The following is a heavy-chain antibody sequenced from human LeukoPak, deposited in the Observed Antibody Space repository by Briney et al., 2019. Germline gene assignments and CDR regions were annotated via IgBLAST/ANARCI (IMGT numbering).Heavy chain of an antibody. J-gene: IGHJ3*02. CDR1: GYIFTSNW. CDR2: IYPGDSDT. Sequence: GESLKISCKGSGYIFTSNWIGWVRQMPGKGLEWMGIIYPGDSDTRYSPSFQGQVTISADKSITTAYLQWSSLRASDTAMYYCARPANRGDAFDIWGQGTMVTVSS. CDR3: ARPANRGDAFDI. V-gene: IGHV5-51*01. D-gene: IGHD2/OR15-2a*01.